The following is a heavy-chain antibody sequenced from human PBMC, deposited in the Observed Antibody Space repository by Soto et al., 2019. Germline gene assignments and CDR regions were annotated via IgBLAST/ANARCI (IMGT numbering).Heavy chain of an antibody. Sequence: SVKVSGKASGGTFSSYAISWVRQAPGQGLEWMGGIIPIFGTANYAQKFQGRVTITADESTSTAYMELSSLRSEDTAVYYCARDRGGSYRPDAFDIWGQGTMVTVSS. CDR2: IIPIFGTA. V-gene: IGHV1-69*13. J-gene: IGHJ3*02. CDR1: GGTFSSYA. CDR3: ARDRGGSYRPDAFDI. D-gene: IGHD1-26*01.